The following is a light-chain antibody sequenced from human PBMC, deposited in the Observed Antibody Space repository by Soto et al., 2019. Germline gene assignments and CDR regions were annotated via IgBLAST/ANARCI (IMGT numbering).Light chain of an antibody. J-gene: IGKJ1*01. Sequence: AIPMTQSPSSLSASVGDRVTITCRASQGIRNDLGWYQQKPGKAPKLLIYAASSLQSGDPSRFSGSGSGTDFTLTISSLQPEDFATYYCLQDYNYPRTFGQGTKVEIK. CDR2: AAS. CDR1: QGIRND. CDR3: LQDYNYPRT. V-gene: IGKV1-6*01.